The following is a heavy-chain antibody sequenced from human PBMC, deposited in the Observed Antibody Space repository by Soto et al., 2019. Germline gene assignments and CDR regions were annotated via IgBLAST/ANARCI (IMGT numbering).Heavy chain of an antibody. CDR2: INAGNGDT. Sequence: ASVKVSCKTSGYTFTNYAMQWVRQAPGQRLEWMGWINAGNGDTKYSQNFQGRVTITRDTSASTAYMELSSLISEDAAVYYCARGIWTMTRGAYYFDNWGQGTLVTVSS. CDR3: ARGIWTMTRGAYYFDN. J-gene: IGHJ4*02. D-gene: IGHD3-10*01. V-gene: IGHV1-3*01. CDR1: GYTFTNYA.